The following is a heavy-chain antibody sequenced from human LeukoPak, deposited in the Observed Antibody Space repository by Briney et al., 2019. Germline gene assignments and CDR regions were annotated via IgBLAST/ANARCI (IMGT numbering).Heavy chain of an antibody. CDR2: IQTSGRV. D-gene: IGHD4-17*01. CDR3: ARDRGNGDYGDYFDS. Sequence: SETLSLTCSVSGGSVTSGLNYWNWIRRPAGKGLEWIGRIQTSGRVNYNPSLKSRVTVYLDTPKNLVSLQLTSVTAADTAVYYCARDRGNGDYGDYFDSWGQGTQVTVSS. CDR1: GGSVTSGLNY. J-gene: IGHJ4*02. V-gene: IGHV4-61*02.